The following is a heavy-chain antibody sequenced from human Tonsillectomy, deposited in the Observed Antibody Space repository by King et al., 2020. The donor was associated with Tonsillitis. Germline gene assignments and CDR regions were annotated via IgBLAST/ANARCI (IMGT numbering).Heavy chain of an antibody. CDR1: GYNFTTYW. CDR3: ARPRRSGWNDAFDL. J-gene: IGHJ3*01. CDR2: IYAGDSDT. D-gene: IGHD6-19*01. V-gene: IGHV5-51*01. Sequence: QLVQSGAEVKKPGESLKISCKGSGYNFTTYWIGWVRQMPGKGLEWMGIIYAGDSDTRYSPSFQGQVTISADKSISTAYLPWRSLKASDTAMYYCARPRRSGWNDAFDLWGQGTMVTVSS.